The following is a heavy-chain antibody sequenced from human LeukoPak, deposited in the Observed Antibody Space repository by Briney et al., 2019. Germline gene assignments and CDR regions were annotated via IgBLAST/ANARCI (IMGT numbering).Heavy chain of an antibody. CDR2: IYSDGTT. CDR1: EASFSNANYY. Sequence: SETLSLTCSVSEASFSNANYYWVWIRQPPGRGLEWVGSIYSDGTTYYNSSLMSRVTVSVDTSKNQFSLKLSSVTAADTAVYFCARVGYSYVINDWSRTGLGAYPTKYYYHMDVWGKGTTVTVSS. CDR3: ARVGYSYVINDWSRTGLGAYPTKYYYHMDV. V-gene: IGHV4-39*01. D-gene: IGHD5-18*01. J-gene: IGHJ6*03.